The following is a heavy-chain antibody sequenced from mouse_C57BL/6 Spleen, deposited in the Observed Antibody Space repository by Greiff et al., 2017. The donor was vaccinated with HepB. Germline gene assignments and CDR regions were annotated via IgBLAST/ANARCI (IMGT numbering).Heavy chain of an antibody. D-gene: IGHD1-1*01. CDR1: GFTFSSYG. V-gene: IGHV5-6*01. Sequence: EVKLMESGGDLVKPGGSLKLSCAASGFTFSSYGMSWVRQTPDKRLEWVATISSGGSYTYYPDSVKGRFTISRDNAKNTLYLQMSSLKSEDTAMYSCASHYGSSLYYYAMDYWGQGTSVTVSS. CDR2: ISSGGSYT. J-gene: IGHJ4*01. CDR3: ASHYGSSLYYYAMDY.